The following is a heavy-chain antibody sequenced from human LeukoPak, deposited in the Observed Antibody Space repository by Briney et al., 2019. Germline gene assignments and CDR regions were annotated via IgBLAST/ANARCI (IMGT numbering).Heavy chain of an antibody. CDR3: AREGTAAAGTPIYYYYGMDV. V-gene: IGHV1-69*04. Sequence: ASVKVSCKASGGTFSSYAISWVRQAPGQGLEWMGRIIPILGIANYAQKFQGRVTITADKSTSTAYMELSSLRSEDTAVYYCAREGTAAAGTPIYYYYGMDVWGQGTTVTVSS. CDR2: IIPILGIA. J-gene: IGHJ6*02. D-gene: IGHD6-13*01. CDR1: GGTFSSYA.